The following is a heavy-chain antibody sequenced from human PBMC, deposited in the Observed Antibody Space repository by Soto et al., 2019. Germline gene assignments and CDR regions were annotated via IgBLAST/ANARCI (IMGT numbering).Heavy chain of an antibody. CDR1: GFTFSSYG. CDR3: ANARQEGGDSSGYYPYYYYYYGMDV. CDR2: ISYDGSNK. J-gene: IGHJ6*02. V-gene: IGHV3-30*18. D-gene: IGHD3-22*01. Sequence: PGGSLRLSCAASGFTFSSYGMHWVRQAPGKGLEWVAVISYDGSNKYYADSVKGRFTISRDNSKNTLYLQMNSLRAEDTAVYYCANARQEGGDSSGYYPYYYYYYGMDVWGQGTTVTVSS.